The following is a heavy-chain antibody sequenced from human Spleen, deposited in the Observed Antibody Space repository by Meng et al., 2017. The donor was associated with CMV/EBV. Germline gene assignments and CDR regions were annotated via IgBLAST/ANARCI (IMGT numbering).Heavy chain of an antibody. Sequence: SCPASGSTFTGYYIHWVRQAPGQGLEWMGWINPNSGGTNYAQKFQGRVTMTRDTSISTAYMELSRLRSDDTAVYYCARGEDYGWFDTWGQGTLVTVSS. CDR2: INPNSGGT. V-gene: IGHV1-2*02. J-gene: IGHJ5*02. CDR3: ARGEDYGWFDT. CDR1: GSTFTGYY. D-gene: IGHD4/OR15-4a*01.